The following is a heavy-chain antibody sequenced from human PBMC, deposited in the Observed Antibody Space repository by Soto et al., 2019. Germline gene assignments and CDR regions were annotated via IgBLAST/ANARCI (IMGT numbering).Heavy chain of an antibody. D-gene: IGHD2-2*01. CDR2: IIPMFGTA. CDR3: ARQRAMPPHFYSGMDV. Sequence: QVHLVQSGAEVKKPGSSVKVSCTASGGTFRSYTVTWVRQAPGQGLEWMGEIIPMFGTASYAQKFQGRVTLTADKSTATAHMELRSLCSDDTAVYFCARQRAMPPHFYSGMDVWGQGTTVTVSS. J-gene: IGHJ6*02. CDR1: GGTFRSYT. V-gene: IGHV1-69*06.